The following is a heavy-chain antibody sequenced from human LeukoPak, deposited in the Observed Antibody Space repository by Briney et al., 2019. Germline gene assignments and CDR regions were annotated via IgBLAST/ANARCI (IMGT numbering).Heavy chain of an antibody. CDR2: IYPADSDT. CDR3: ARQSRDGSKTRGYFFDY. CDR1: GYIFTHYW. V-gene: IGHV5-51*01. Sequence: GASLKISCQASGYIFTHYWIGWVRPMPGKGLESMGIIYPADSDTTYSPSFQGQVTISVDKSISTVYLQWSSLKASDTAMYYCARQSRDGSKTRGYFFDYWGQGTLVTVSS. J-gene: IGHJ4*02. D-gene: IGHD3-10*01.